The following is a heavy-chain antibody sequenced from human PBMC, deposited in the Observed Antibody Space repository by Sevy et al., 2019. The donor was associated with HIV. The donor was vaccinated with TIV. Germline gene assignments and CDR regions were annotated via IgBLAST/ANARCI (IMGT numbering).Heavy chain of an antibody. CDR3: ASHRAYCSDGSCYSPWYCNL. Sequence: SETLSLTCTVSGGSIGSSPYYWSWIRQPPGKGLEWIGSFYDTGSAYYNPSLKSRVTISVDTSKNQFSLRLSSVTAADTALYYCASHRAYCSDGSCYSPWYCNLWGRGTLVTVSS. CDR2: FYDTGSA. J-gene: IGHJ2*01. D-gene: IGHD2-15*01. V-gene: IGHV4-39*01. CDR1: GGSIGSSPYY.